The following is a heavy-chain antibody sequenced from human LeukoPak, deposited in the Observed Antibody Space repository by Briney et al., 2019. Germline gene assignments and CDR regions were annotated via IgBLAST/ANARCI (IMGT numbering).Heavy chain of an antibody. CDR2: INTDGSST. J-gene: IGHJ4*02. D-gene: IGHD1-26*01. CDR3: ARVPEWELPHFDY. V-gene: IGHV3-74*01. CDR1: GFTFSSYW. Sequence: GGSLRLSCAASGFTFSSYWMHWVRQAPGKGLVWVSRINTDGSSTSYADSVKGRFTISRDNAKNTLYLQMNSLRAEDTAVYYCARVPEWELPHFDYWGQGTLVTVSS.